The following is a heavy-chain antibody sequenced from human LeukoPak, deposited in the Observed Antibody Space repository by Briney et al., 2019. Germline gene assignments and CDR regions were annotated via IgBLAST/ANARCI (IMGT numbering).Heavy chain of an antibody. CDR2: INSDGSST. J-gene: IGHJ4*02. CDR1: GFTFSSYW. D-gene: IGHD6-19*01. V-gene: IGHV3-74*01. CDR3: WGQYSSGIYFDY. Sequence: PGGSLRLSCAASGFTFSSYWMHWVRQAPGKGLVWVSRINSDGSSTSYADSVKGRFTISRDNAKNTLYLQMNSLRAEDTAVYYCWGQYSSGIYFDYWGQGTLVTVSS.